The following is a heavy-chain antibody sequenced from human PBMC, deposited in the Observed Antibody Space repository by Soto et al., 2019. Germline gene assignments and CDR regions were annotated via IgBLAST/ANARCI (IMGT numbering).Heavy chain of an antibody. CDR3: ARVRVGYFQH. V-gene: IGHV4-31*03. D-gene: IGHD3-22*01. CDR1: GGSISSGGYY. J-gene: IGHJ1*01. Sequence: SETLSLTCTVSGGSISSGGYYWSWIRQHPGKGLEWIGYIYYSGSTYYNPSLKSRVTISVDTSKNQFSLKLSSVTAADTAVYYCARVRVGYFQHWGQGTLVTVSS. CDR2: IYYSGST.